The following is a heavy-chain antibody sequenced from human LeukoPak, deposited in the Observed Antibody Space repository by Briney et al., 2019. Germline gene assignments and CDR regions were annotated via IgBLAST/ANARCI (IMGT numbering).Heavy chain of an antibody. Sequence: GASVNVSCKASGYRFTTYAMHWVRQAPGQRLEWMGWIDADNGNTKYSQKFQGRVTITRDTSASTDYMELSSLTSEDTAVYYCARSRCSGTSCYMPDFWGQGTLVTVSS. CDR2: IDADNGNT. CDR3: ARSRCSGTSCYMPDF. J-gene: IGHJ4*02. V-gene: IGHV1-3*01. CDR1: GYRFTTYA. D-gene: IGHD2-2*02.